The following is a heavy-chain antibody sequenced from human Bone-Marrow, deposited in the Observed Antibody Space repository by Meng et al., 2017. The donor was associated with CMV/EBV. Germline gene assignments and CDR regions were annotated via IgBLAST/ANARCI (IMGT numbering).Heavy chain of an antibody. CDR2: IFYSGST. V-gene: IGHV4-39*07. Sequence: SETLSLTCTVSGGAISSTSYYWGWIRQPPGKGLEWIGSIFYSGSTYYNPSLKSRVTISVDTSKNQFSLKLSSVTAADTAVYYCARDSGWLVGGEYNWFDPWGQRTLVTVSS. J-gene: IGHJ5*02. CDR1: GGAISSTSYY. CDR3: ARDSGWLVGGEYNWFDP. D-gene: IGHD6-19*01.